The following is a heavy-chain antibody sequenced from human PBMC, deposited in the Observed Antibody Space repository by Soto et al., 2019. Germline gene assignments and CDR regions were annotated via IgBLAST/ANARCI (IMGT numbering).Heavy chain of an antibody. Sequence: GGSLRLSCTASGFTFGDYAMSWVRQAPGKGLEWVSVITGSGGSTYYADSVKGRFTISRDTSKNTLFLQMNSLRAEDTAVYYCAKDRYGDYGGIDYWGQGTMVTVSS. CDR1: GFTFGDYA. J-gene: IGHJ4*02. CDR2: ITGSGGST. V-gene: IGHV3-23*01. D-gene: IGHD4-17*01. CDR3: AKDRYGDYGGIDY.